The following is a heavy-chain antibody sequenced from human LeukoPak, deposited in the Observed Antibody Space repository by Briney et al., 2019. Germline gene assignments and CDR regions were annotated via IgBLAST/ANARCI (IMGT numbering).Heavy chain of an antibody. CDR2: ISAYNGNT. V-gene: IGHV1-18*01. CDR3: ARDVSDFWSFSKYYYMDV. D-gene: IGHD3-3*01. CDR1: GYTFTSYG. J-gene: IGHJ6*03. Sequence: GASVKVSCKASGYTFTSYGISWVRQAPGQGLEWMGWISAYNGNTIYAQKLQGRVTMTTDTSTSTAYMDLRSLRSDDTAVYYCARDVSDFWSFSKYYYMDVWGKGTTVTVSS.